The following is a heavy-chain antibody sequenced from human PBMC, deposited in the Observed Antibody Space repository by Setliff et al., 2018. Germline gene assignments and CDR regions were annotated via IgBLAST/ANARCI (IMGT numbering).Heavy chain of an antibody. V-gene: IGHV4-61*09. CDR2: THTSGRT. Sequence: SETLSLTCTVSGGAISSGDYYWTWIRQPAGKGLEWIGHTHTSGRTNYNPSLKSRVTISVDTSKNQFSLNLSSVTAEDTAVYYCARRVAIFGVVLLNWFDPWGQGTLVTV. J-gene: IGHJ5*02. D-gene: IGHD3-3*01. CDR3: ARRVAIFGVVLLNWFDP. CDR1: GGAISSGDYY.